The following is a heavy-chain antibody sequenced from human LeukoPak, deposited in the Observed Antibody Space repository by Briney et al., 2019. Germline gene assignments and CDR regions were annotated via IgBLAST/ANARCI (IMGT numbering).Heavy chain of an antibody. V-gene: IGHV3-48*03. Sequence: WGSLTLTRTASGFIFSSYCLIWARQAPGKGLEWFSYISSSGSTIYYADSVKGRFTSSRDNAKNPLYLEMNSLSAEDTAVYYCARGSWYSRRQPVTFEYWGQGNLVPVSS. CDR3: ARGSWYSRRQPVTFEY. CDR2: ISSSGSTI. J-gene: IGHJ4*02. CDR1: GFIFSSYC. D-gene: IGHD6-13*01.